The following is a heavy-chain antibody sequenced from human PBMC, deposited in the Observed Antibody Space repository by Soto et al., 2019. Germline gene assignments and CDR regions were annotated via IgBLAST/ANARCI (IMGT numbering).Heavy chain of an antibody. V-gene: IGHV3-15*07. D-gene: IGHD6-13*01. CDR3: TTGLSWQLVLDY. Sequence: GGSLRLSCAASGFTFSNTWMNWVRQAPGKGLEWVGRIKSKTDGGTTDYAAPVKGRFTISRDDSKNTLYLQMNSLKTEDTAVYYCTTGLSWQLVLDYWGQGTLVTVSS. CDR2: IKSKTDGGTT. J-gene: IGHJ4*02. CDR1: GFTFSNTW.